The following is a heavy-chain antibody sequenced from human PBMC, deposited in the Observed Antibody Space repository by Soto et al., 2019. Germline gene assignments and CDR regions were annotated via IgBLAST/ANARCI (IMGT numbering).Heavy chain of an antibody. V-gene: IGHV1-69*01. CDR2: IIPIVGTA. Sequence: QGQLVQSGAEVKKPGSSVKVSCKASGGTFSSYAISWVRQAPGQGREWMGGIIPIVGTANYAQKFQGRVTITADESTSTAYIELSSLRSEDTAVDYCASDVDIVATLGYGDYSASWNWGQGTLVTVS. CDR3: ASDVDIVATLGYGDYSASWN. D-gene: IGHD5-12*01. CDR1: GGTFSSYA. J-gene: IGHJ4*02.